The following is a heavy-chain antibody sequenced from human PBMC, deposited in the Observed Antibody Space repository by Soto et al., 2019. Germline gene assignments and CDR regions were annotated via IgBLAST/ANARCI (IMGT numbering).Heavy chain of an antibody. V-gene: IGHV3-48*01. Sequence: EVQLVESGGGVVQPGGSLRLSCAASGFTFRSYSMNWVRQAPGKGLEWVSYISINTAHLYYADSVKGRFTISRDDAKKSLYMHRDSLGAEDTDVCSWARVSPVRWGQGTLVTVSS. J-gene: IGHJ4*02. CDR2: ISINTAHL. CDR1: GFTFRSYS. CDR3: ARVSPVR.